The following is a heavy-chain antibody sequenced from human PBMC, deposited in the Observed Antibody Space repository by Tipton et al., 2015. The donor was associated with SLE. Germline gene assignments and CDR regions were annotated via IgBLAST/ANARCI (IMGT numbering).Heavy chain of an antibody. CDR2: MNPNSGNT. CDR1: GYTFTSYD. V-gene: IGHV1-8*01. J-gene: IGHJ4*02. CDR3: ARDRFRRDYGDYWYYFDY. Sequence: QLVQSGAEGKKPGAPVKVSCKASGYTFTSYDINWVRQATGQGLEWMGWMNPNSGNTGYAQKFQGRVTMTRDTSISTAYMELSRLRSDDTAVYYCARDRFRRDYGDYWYYFDYWGQGTLVTVSS. D-gene: IGHD4-17*01.